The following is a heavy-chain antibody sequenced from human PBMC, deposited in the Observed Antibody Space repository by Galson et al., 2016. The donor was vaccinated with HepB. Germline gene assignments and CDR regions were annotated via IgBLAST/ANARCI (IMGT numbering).Heavy chain of an antibody. CDR3: ARVGEDIAATTAGFEH. J-gene: IGHJ4*02. D-gene: IGHD5-12*01. Sequence: SVKVSCKASGYTFNNYYMHWVRQAPGQGPEWMGIINPSGDSTTYAQKFHGRVTMTRDTSTSTAYMELISLTSEDTAVYYCARVGEDIAATTAGFEHWGQGTLVTVSS. CDR2: INPSGDST. V-gene: IGHV1-46*02. CDR1: GYTFNNYY.